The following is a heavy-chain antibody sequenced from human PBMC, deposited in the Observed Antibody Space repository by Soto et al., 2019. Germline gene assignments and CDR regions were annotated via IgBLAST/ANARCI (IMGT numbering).Heavy chain of an antibody. D-gene: IGHD1-26*01. Sequence: SETLSLTCTVSGGSISSDYCIFSRQPPGKGLEWIGYISYSGSTNYNPSLKSRVTISVDTSKNQFSLNLSSVTAADTAVYYCARVLSGSSLFDYWGQGTLVTVSS. CDR2: ISYSGST. V-gene: IGHV4-59*01. J-gene: IGHJ4*02. CDR3: ARVLSGSSLFDY. CDR1: GGSISSDY.